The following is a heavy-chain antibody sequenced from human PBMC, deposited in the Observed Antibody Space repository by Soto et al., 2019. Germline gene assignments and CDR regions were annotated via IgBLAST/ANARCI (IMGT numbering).Heavy chain of an antibody. Sequence: ASVKVSCNACGYTFTNSESSWLRQSPGRELEWMGWISTYNGNTNYAQKLQGRVTMTTDTSTSTAYMELRSLRSDDTAVYYCARGFRVADNRWGFAPWDQGTQVTVSS. CDR2: ISTYNGNT. CDR1: GYTFTNSE. V-gene: IGHV1-18*04. D-gene: IGHD2-15*01. CDR3: ARGFRVADNRWGFAP. J-gene: IGHJ5*02.